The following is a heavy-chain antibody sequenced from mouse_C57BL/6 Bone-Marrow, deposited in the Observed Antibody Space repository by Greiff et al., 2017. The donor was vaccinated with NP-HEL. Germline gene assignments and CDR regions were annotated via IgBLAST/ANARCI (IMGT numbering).Heavy chain of an antibody. CDR3: ARLGGYGSSSGAY. V-gene: IGHV1-59*01. CDR1: GYTFTSYW. J-gene: IGHJ3*01. CDR2: IDPSDSYT. Sequence: QVQLKQPGAELVRPGTSVKLSCKASGYTFTSYWMHWVKQRPGQGLEWIGVIDPSDSYTNYNQKFKGKATLTVDTSSSTAYMQLSSLTSEDSAVYYCARLGGYGSSSGAYWGEGTLVTVSA. D-gene: IGHD1-1*01.